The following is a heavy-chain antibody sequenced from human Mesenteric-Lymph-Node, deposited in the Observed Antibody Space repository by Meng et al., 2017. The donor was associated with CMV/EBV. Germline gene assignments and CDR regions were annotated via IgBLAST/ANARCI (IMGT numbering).Heavy chain of an antibody. CDR2: ITTSGTYV. Sequence: GESLKISCAASQFRFSDYSMVWVRQAPGKGLEWVASITTSGTYVYYANSVKGRFTISRDNSKNTLYLQMNSLRAEDTAVYYCARDGDRGAQLVHRADAFDIWGQGTMVTVSS. V-gene: IGHV3-21*01. CDR1: QFRFSDYS. J-gene: IGHJ3*02. D-gene: IGHD6-6*01. CDR3: ARDGDRGAQLVHRADAFDI.